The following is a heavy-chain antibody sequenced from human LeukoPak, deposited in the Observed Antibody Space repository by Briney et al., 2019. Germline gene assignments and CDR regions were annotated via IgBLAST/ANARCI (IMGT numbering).Heavy chain of an antibody. CDR2: ISGLSTHI. CDR1: GFTFSDYD. V-gene: IGHV3-69-1*02. D-gene: IGHD3-16*01. J-gene: IGHJ4*02. CDR3: GRAFPPLRTSSAGDL. Sequence: GGSLRLSCSASGFTFSDYDMNWVRQAPGKGLEWVSSISGLSTHIYYGDSVKGRFSISRDNAKNSVYLQMNSLGVEDTAIYYCGRAFPPLRTSSAGDLWGQGILVTVPS.